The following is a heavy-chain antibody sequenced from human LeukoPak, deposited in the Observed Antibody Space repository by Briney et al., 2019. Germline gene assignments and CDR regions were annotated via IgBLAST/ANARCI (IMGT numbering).Heavy chain of an antibody. Sequence: GASVKVSCKASGYTFTTYGIGWVRQAPGHGLEWMGWISGYNGNTNYAQKFQGRVTMTTDTSTSTAYMELRSLRSDDTAVYYCARTSHESVLYWSDPWGQGTLVNVSS. CDR1: GYTFTTYG. CDR3: ARTSHESVLYWSDP. V-gene: IGHV1-18*01. CDR2: ISGYNGNT. J-gene: IGHJ5*02. D-gene: IGHD3-16*01.